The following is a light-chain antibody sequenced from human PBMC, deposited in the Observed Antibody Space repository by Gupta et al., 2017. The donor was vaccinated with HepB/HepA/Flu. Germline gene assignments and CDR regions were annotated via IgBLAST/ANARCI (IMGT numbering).Light chain of an antibody. J-gene: IGLJ3*02. CDR1: SSNIGSNT. CDR2: SNN. V-gene: IGLV1-44*01. Sequence: QSVLTHPPSASGTPGQRVTISCSGSSSNIGSNTVNWYQQLPGTAPKLLIYSNNQRPSGVPDRFSGSKSGTSASLAIXGXQSEDEXDYYCAAWDDSMNAVVFGGGTKLTVL. CDR3: AAWDDSMNAVV.